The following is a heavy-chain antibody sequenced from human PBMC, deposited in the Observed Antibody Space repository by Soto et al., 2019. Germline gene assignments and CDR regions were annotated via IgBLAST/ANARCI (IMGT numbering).Heavy chain of an antibody. CDR1: GESFIGYY. V-gene: IGHV4-34*01. Sequence: QEHLQQWGAGLLKPSETLSLTCAVYGESFIGYYWTWIRQSPGKGLEWLGENNHGGSTNDNTSLTSRGTISIDTAKNQFSLKLTSVTAADRSVYYCVRTDIVATNWFEPWCQGTLVTVSS. D-gene: IGHD5-12*01. CDR3: VRTDIVATNWFEP. J-gene: IGHJ5*02. CDR2: NNHGGST.